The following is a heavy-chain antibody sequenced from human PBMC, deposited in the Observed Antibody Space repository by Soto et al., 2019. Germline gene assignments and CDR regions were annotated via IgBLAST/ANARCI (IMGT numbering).Heavy chain of an antibody. D-gene: IGHD6-13*01. V-gene: IGHV4-34*01. CDR1: GGSFSGYY. Sequence: SETLSLTCAVYGGSFSGYYWSCIRQPPRKGLEWIGEINPSGSTNYNPSLKSRVTISVDTSKNQFSLKLTSVTAADTAVYYCARVGYRSSWYRRGALDIWGQGTMVTVSS. CDR3: ARVGYRSSWYRRGALDI. J-gene: IGHJ3*02. CDR2: INPSGST.